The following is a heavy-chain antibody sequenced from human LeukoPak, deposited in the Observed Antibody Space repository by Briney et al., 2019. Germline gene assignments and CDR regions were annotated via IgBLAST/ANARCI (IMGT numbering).Heavy chain of an antibody. CDR3: ARVGDVGPFDY. CDR2: MSSNGGTT. J-gene: IGHJ4*02. CDR1: GFTFSSYS. D-gene: IGHD1-26*01. V-gene: IGHV3-64*01. Sequence: GGSLRLSCAASGFTFSSYSMNWVRQAPGKGLEYVSAMSSNGGTTDYANSVKGRFTISRDNSKNTLYLQIGSLRAEDMAVYYCARVGDVGPFDYWGQGTQVTVSS.